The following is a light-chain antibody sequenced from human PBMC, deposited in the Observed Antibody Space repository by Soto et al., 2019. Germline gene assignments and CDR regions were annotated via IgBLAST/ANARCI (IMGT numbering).Light chain of an antibody. CDR2: GAS. V-gene: IGKV3-15*01. Sequence: EIVMTQSPATLSVSPGDRAALSCRASQSVSSNFAWYQQKPGQAPRLLIYGASTRATGIPARFSGSGSGTEFTLTISSLQSEDFAVYYCQQYNNWPYTFGQGTKLEI. CDR1: QSVSSN. J-gene: IGKJ2*01. CDR3: QQYNNWPYT.